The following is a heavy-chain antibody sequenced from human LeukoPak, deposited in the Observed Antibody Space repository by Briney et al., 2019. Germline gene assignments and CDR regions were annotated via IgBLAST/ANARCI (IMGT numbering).Heavy chain of an antibody. Sequence: PGGSLRLSCAASGFTFDDYAMHWVRQAPGKGLEWVSGISWNSGSIGYADSVKGRFTISRDNAKNSLYLQMNSLRAEDTALYYCAKDSVLDYEYYFDYWGQGTLVAVSS. CDR2: ISWNSGSI. CDR1: GFTFDDYA. CDR3: AKDSVLDYEYYFDY. D-gene: IGHD3-22*01. J-gene: IGHJ4*02. V-gene: IGHV3-9*01.